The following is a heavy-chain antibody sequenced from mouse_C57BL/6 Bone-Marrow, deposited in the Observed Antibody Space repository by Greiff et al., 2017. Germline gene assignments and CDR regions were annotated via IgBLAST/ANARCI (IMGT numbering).Heavy chain of an antibody. J-gene: IGHJ3*01. CDR2: IWSGGST. Sequence: VQLQESGPGLVLPSQSQSITCTVSGFSLTSSGVHWVRQSPGKGLEWLGVIWSGGSTDYNAAFISRLSISKDNSKSQVFFKMNSLQADDTAIYYCANYDYDVSFAYRRQSTLVPVSA. V-gene: IGHV2-2*01. CDR1: GFSLTSSG. CDR3: ANYDYDVSFAY. D-gene: IGHD2-4*01.